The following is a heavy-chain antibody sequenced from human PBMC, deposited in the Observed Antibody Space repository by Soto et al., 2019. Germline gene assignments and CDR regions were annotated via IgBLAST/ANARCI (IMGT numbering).Heavy chain of an antibody. CDR1: GYTLTSYY. D-gene: IGHD2-2*01. Sequence: QVQLVQSGAEVKKPGASVRVSCKASGYTLTSYYMRWVRQAPGQGLEWMGIINPSGGYTNYAQKCQGTATITRDTSTSTDYMDLSSLRSEATAVYYCTRYMPGMNFDSWGKGTLVTVSS. CDR3: TRYMPGMNFDS. CDR2: INPSGGYT. J-gene: IGHJ4*02. V-gene: IGHV1-46*01.